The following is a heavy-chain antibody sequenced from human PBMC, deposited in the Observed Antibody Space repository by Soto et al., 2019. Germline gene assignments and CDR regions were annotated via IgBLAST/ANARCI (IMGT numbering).Heavy chain of an antibody. CDR3: AKNSRGDYVGYRINFDY. J-gene: IGHJ4*02. CDR2: ISGSGGST. V-gene: IGHV3-23*01. Sequence: PGGSLRLSCAASGFTFSSYAMSWVRQAPGKGLEWVSAISGSGGSTYYADSVKGRFTISRDNSKNTLYLQMNSLRAEDTAVYYCAKNSRGDYVGYRINFDYWGQGTLVTVSS. D-gene: IGHD4-17*01. CDR1: GFTFSSYA.